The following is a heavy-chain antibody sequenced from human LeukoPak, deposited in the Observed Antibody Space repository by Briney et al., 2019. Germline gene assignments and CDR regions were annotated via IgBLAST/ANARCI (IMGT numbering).Heavy chain of an antibody. CDR3: ARGSDYYGSGYNWFDP. CDR2: IYSGGST. J-gene: IGHJ5*02. Sequence: GGSLRLSCAASGFTVSSNYMSWVRQAPGKGLEWVSVIYSGGSTYYADSVKGRFTISRDNSKNTLYLQMNSLRAEDTAVYYCARGSDYYGSGYNWFDPWGQGTLVTVSS. D-gene: IGHD3-10*01. CDR1: GFTVSSNY. V-gene: IGHV3-66*01.